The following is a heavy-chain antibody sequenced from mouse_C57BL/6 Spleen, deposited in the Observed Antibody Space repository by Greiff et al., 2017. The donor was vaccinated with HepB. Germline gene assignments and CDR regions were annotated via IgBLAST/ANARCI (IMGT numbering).Heavy chain of an antibody. Sequence: QVQLQQPGAELVKPGASVKMSCKASGYTFTSYWITWVKQRPGQGLEWIGDIYPGSGSTNYNEKFKSKATVTVDTSSSTAYMQLSSLTSEDSAVYYCARFSHYYGSSYDAMDYWGQGTSVTVSS. CDR1: GYTFTSYW. V-gene: IGHV1-55*01. D-gene: IGHD1-1*01. CDR3: ARFSHYYGSSYDAMDY. CDR2: IYPGSGST. J-gene: IGHJ4*01.